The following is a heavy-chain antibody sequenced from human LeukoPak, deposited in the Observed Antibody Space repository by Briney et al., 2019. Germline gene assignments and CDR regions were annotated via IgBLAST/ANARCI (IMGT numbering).Heavy chain of an antibody. J-gene: IGHJ4*02. CDR2: INPNSGGT. V-gene: IGHV1-2*02. CDR1: GYTFTGYY. Sequence: ASVKVSCKASGYTFTGYYMHWVRQAPGQGLEWMGWINPNSGGTNYAQKFQGRVTMTRDTSISTAYMELSRLRPDDTAVYYCAKGYCSDTNCQTRLGLDYWGQGALVTVSS. CDR3: AKGYCSDTNCQTRLGLDY. D-gene: IGHD2-15*01.